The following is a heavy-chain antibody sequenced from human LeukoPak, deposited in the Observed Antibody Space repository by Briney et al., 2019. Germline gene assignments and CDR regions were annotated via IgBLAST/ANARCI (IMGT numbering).Heavy chain of an antibody. CDR2: ISAYNGNT. CDR1: GYTFTSYG. CDR3: ARVCDSRDHTYYYGMDV. V-gene: IGHV1-18*01. D-gene: IGHD3-22*01. J-gene: IGHJ6*02. Sequence: ASVKVSCKASGYTFTSYGISWVRQAPGQGLEWMGWISAYNGNTNYAQKLQGRVTMTTDTSTTTVYMELRSLRSVDTAVYYCARVCDSRDHTYYYGMDVWGQGTTVTVSS.